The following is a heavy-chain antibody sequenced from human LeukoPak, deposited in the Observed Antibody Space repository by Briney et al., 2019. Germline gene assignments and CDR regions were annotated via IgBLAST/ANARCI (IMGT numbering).Heavy chain of an antibody. J-gene: IGHJ2*01. CDR2: INWSGVST. V-gene: IGHV3-20*04. Sequence: GRSLRLSCAASGFTFDDYAMSWVRQAPGKGLEWVSGINWSGVSTGYADSVKGRFTISRDNTKNSLFLQMNSLRAEDTAFYYCAKGKDTLNPYWYFDVWGRGTLVTVSS. CDR3: AKGKDTLNPYWYFDV. CDR1: GFTFDDYA. D-gene: IGHD2-15*01.